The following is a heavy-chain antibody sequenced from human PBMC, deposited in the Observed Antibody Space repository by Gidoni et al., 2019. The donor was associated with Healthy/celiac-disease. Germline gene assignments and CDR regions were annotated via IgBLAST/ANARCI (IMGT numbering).Heavy chain of an antibody. D-gene: IGHD2-15*01. CDR2: ISGSGGST. V-gene: IGHV3-23*01. CDR3: AKGSGYCSGGSCFKWRAHDAFDI. Sequence: EVQLLESGGGLVQPGGSLRLSCAASGFTFSSYAMSWVRQAPGKGLEWVSAISGSGGSTYYADSVKGRFTISRDNSKNTLYLQMNSLRAEDTAVYYCAKGSGYCSGGSCFKWRAHDAFDIWGQGTMVTVSS. CDR1: GFTFSSYA. J-gene: IGHJ3*02.